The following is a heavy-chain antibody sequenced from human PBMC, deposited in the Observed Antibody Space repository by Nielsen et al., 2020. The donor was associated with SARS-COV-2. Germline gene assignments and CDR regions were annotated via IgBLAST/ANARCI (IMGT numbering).Heavy chain of an antibody. Sequence: ASVKVSCKASGYTFTSYYMHWVRQAPGQGLEWMGIINPSGGSTSYAQKFQGRVTMTRDTSTSTVYMELSSLRSEDTAVYYCARPRYYYGSGSYYYYYGMDVWGQGTTVTVSS. CDR3: ARPRYYYGSGSYYYYYGMDV. V-gene: IGHV1-46*01. J-gene: IGHJ6*02. CDR2: INPSGGST. D-gene: IGHD3-10*01. CDR1: GYTFTSYY.